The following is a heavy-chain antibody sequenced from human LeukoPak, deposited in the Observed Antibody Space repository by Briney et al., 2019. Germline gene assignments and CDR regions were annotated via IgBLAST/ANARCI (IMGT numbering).Heavy chain of an antibody. CDR1: GFTFDDYT. CDR2: ISWDGGST. CDR3: AKGGTIFGVDLIDY. D-gene: IGHD3-3*01. V-gene: IGHV3-43*01. Sequence: GGSLRLSCAASGFTFDDYTMHWVRQAPGKGLEWVSLISWDGGSTYYADSVKGRFTISRDNSKNSLYLQMNSLRTEDTALCYCAKGGTIFGVDLIDYWGQGTLVTVSS. J-gene: IGHJ4*02.